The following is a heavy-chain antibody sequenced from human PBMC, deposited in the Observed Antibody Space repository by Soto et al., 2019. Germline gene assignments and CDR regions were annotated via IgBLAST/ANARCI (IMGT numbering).Heavy chain of an antibody. J-gene: IGHJ3*02. CDR1: GGSISSYY. Sequence: SETLSLTCTVSGGSISSYYWSWIRQPPGKGLEWIGYIYYSGSTNYNPSLKSRVTISVDTSKNQFSLKLSSVTAADTAVYYCARDGAGDDYDILTGYDAFDIWGQGTMVTVSS. CDR3: ARDGAGDDYDILTGYDAFDI. V-gene: IGHV4-59*01. CDR2: IYYSGST. D-gene: IGHD3-9*01.